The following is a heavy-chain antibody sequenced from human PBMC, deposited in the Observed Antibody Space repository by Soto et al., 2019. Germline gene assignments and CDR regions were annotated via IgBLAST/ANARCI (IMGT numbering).Heavy chain of an antibody. V-gene: IGHV3-33*01. J-gene: IGHJ4*02. D-gene: IGHD3-22*01. CDR1: AFTFSTYA. Sequence: QVQLVESGGGVVQPGRSLRLSCAASAFTFSTYAMHWVRQAPGKGLEWVAVIWSDGSIQYYPDSVKGRFTISRDNSKNTLYLQMNSLRDEDTAVYYCARDWAGRNGYYPYFDYWGQGTLVTVSS. CDR3: ARDWAGRNGYYPYFDY. CDR2: IWSDGSIQ.